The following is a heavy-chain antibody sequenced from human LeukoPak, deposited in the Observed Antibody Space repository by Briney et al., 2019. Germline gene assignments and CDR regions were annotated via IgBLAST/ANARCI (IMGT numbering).Heavy chain of an antibody. CDR1: GGSISSGSW. D-gene: IGHD4-17*01. V-gene: IGHV4-4*02. J-gene: IGHJ4*02. Sequence: SSETLSLTCAVSGGSISSGSWWGWIRQPPGKGLEWIGEIHHSGNTNYNPSLKSRVTLSVDKSKNQLSLRLTSVTAADTAVYYCARGGDYRFDYWGQGTLVTVSS. CDR3: ARGGDYRFDY. CDR2: IHHSGNT.